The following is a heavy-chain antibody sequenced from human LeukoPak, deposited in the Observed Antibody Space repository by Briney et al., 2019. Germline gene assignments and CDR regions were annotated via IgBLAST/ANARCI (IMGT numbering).Heavy chain of an antibody. CDR3: ARDYYDSSGDPFDY. Sequence: SETLSLTCTVSGGSISSYYWGWIRQPPGKGLEWIGSIYYSGSTYYNPSLKSRVTISVDTSKNQFSLKLSSVTAADTAVYYCARDYYDSSGDPFDYWGQGTLVTVSS. J-gene: IGHJ4*02. V-gene: IGHV4-39*07. CDR1: GGSISSYY. D-gene: IGHD3-22*01. CDR2: IYYSGST.